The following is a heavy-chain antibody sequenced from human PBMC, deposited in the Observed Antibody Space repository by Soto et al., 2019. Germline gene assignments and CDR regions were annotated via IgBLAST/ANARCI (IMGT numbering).Heavy chain of an antibody. Sequence: QLQLQESGPGLVKPSETLSLTCTVSVDSVSTISYSWGWIRQSPGKGLEWIGTIYSSENTYYNPSLLSRVTISVDTSKNEFSLRLSSVTAADTAVYYCARLNGYCISTNCHGYYGMDVWGQGTTVTVSS. CDR2: IYSSENT. CDR1: VDSVSTISYS. D-gene: IGHD2-2*03. CDR3: ARLNGYCISTNCHGYYGMDV. V-gene: IGHV4-39*01. J-gene: IGHJ6*02.